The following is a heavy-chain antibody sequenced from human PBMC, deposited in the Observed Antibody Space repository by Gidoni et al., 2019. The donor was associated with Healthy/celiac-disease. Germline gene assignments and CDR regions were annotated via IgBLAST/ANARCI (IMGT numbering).Heavy chain of an antibody. CDR2: IYPGDSDT. CDR1: GYSFTSYW. V-gene: IGHV5-51*01. J-gene: IGHJ6*02. CDR3: ARCPEYSSSNKNIYYYYGMDV. D-gene: IGHD6-6*01. Sequence: EVQLVQSGAEVKKPGASLKISCQGSGYSFTSYWIGWVRQMPGKGLEWMGIIYPGDSDTRYSPSFQGQVTISADKSISTAYLQWSSLKASDTAMYYCARCPEYSSSNKNIYYYYGMDVWGQGTTVTVSS.